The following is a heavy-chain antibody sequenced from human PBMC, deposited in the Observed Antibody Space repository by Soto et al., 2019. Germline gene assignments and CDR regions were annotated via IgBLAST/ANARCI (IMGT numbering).Heavy chain of an antibody. CDR1: GFTFSSYA. J-gene: IGHJ4*02. CDR2: ISGSGGST. Sequence: GGSLRLSCAASGFTFSSYAMSWVRQAPGKGLEWVSAISGSGGSTYYADSVKGRFTISRDNSKNTLYLQMNSLRAEDTAVYYCAKDLFLFLGEDYPGFDYWGQGTLVTVSS. D-gene: IGHD3-3*01. V-gene: IGHV3-23*01. CDR3: AKDLFLFLGEDYPGFDY.